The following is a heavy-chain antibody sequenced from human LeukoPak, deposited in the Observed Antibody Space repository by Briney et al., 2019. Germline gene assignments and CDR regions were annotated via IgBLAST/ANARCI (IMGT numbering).Heavy chain of an antibody. V-gene: IGHV4-34*01. CDR3: ARAGGYCSSTSCYSRPNWFDP. J-gene: IGHJ5*02. CDR1: GGSFSGYY. D-gene: IGHD2-2*01. CDR2: INHSGST. Sequence: SETLSLTCAVYGGSFSGYYWSWIRQPPGKGLEWIGEINHSGSTNYNPSLKSRVTISVDTSKNQFSLKLSSVTAADTAVYYCARAGGYCSSTSCYSRPNWFDPWGQGTLVTVSS.